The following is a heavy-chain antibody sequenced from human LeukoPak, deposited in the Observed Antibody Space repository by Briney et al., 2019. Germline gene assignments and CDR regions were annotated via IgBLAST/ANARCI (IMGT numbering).Heavy chain of an antibody. CDR2: IYYSGST. Sequence: SETLSLTCTVSGGSISSYYWSWIRQPPGKGLEWIGYIYYSGSTNYNPSLKSRVTISVHTSKNQFSLKLSSVTAADTAVYYCARGYCSSTSCYAFDIWGQGTMVTVSS. D-gene: IGHD2-2*01. V-gene: IGHV4-59*08. CDR1: GGSISSYY. J-gene: IGHJ3*02. CDR3: ARGYCSSTSCYAFDI.